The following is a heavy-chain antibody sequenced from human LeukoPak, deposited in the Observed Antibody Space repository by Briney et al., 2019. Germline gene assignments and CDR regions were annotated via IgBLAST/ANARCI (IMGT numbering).Heavy chain of an antibody. Sequence: PGGSLRLSCAASGFTFSSYGMHWVRQAPGKGLEWVAFIRYDGSSKYYADSVKGRFTISRDNSKNTLYLQMNSLRAEDTAVYYCARHLGYCSSTSCSDFDYWGQGTLVTVSS. CDR1: GFTFSSYG. CDR3: ARHLGYCSSTSCSDFDY. V-gene: IGHV3-30*02. J-gene: IGHJ4*02. D-gene: IGHD2-2*01. CDR2: IRYDGSSK.